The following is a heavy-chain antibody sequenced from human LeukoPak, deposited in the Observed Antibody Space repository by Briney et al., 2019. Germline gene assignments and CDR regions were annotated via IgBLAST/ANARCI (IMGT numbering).Heavy chain of an antibody. CDR1: GGSISSYY. V-gene: IGHV4-59*01. J-gene: IGHJ4*02. CDR2: IYYTGST. CDR3: ARRVAVTGRYYFDY. D-gene: IGHD2-21*02. Sequence: SETLSLTCAVSGGSISSYYWTWIRQPPGKGLEWIGYIYYTGSTNYNPSLKSRVTISVDTSKNQFSLKLSSVTAADTAVYYCARRVAVTGRYYFDYWGQGTLVTVCS.